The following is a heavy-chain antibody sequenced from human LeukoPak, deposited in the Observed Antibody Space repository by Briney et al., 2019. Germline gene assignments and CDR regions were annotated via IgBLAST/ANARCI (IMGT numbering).Heavy chain of an antibody. J-gene: IGHJ4*02. D-gene: IGHD3-22*01. CDR3: ATGSHYYDSSGYYPFGY. Sequence: ASVKVSCKASGYTFTSYGISWVRQAPGQGLEWMGWISAYNGNTNYAQKLQGRVTMTEDTSTDTAYMELSSLRSEDTAVYYRATGSHYYDSSGYYPFGYWGQGTLVTVSS. V-gene: IGHV1-18*01. CDR1: GYTFTSYG. CDR2: ISAYNGNT.